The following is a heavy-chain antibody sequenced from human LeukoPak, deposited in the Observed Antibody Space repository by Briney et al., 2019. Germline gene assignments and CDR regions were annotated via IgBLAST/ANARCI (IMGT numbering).Heavy chain of an antibody. CDR1: GGTFSSYA. CDR3: AKQVYSYGYWGTRWFDP. D-gene: IGHD5-18*01. J-gene: IGHJ5*02. CDR2: IIPIFGTA. Sequence: SVKVSCKASGGTFSSYAISWVRQAPGQGLEWMGRIIPIFGTANYAQKFQGRVTITADESTSTAYMELSSLRSEDTAVYYCAKQVYSYGYWGTRWFDPWGQGTLVTVSS. V-gene: IGHV1-69*13.